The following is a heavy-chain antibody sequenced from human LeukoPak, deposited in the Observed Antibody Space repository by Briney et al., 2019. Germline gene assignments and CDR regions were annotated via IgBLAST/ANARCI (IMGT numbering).Heavy chain of an antibody. CDR1: GFTFSGYA. V-gene: IGHV3-23*01. Sequence: PGGSLRLSCAASGFTFSGYAMSWVRQAPGKGLEWVSVISSSGGSTYYADSVKGRFTISRDNSKNTLYLQMNSLRAEDTAVYYCAKAPRGIAAATYFDYWGQGTPATVSS. CDR3: AKAPRGIAAATYFDY. D-gene: IGHD6-13*01. J-gene: IGHJ4*02. CDR2: ISSSGGST.